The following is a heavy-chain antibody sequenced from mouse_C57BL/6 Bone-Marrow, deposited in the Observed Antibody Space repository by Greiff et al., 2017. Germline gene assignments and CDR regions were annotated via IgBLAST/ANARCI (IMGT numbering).Heavy chain of an antibody. D-gene: IGHD1-1*02. CDR2: FVPSDSYT. CDR3: AREVGGGFAY. V-gene: IGHV1-69*01. CDR1: GYTFTSYW. Sequence: VQLLQPGAELVMPGASVKLSCKASGYTFTSYWMYWVKQRPGQGLEWIGEFVPSDSYTNYNQKFKGKSTLTVDKSSTTADMQLSSLTSEDSAVYYCAREVGGGFAYWGQGTLVTVSA. J-gene: IGHJ3*01.